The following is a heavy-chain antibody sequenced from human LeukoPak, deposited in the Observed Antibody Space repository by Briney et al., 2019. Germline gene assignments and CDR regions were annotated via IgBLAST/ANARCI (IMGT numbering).Heavy chain of an antibody. CDR1: GFTVSSNY. Sequence: PGGSLRLSCAASGFTVSSNYMSWVRQAPGKGLEWVGRTRNKANSYTTEYAASVKGRFTISRDDSKNSLYLQMNSLKTEDTAVYYCARVHRPLDFWSGYHDAFDIWGQGTMVTVSS. D-gene: IGHD3-3*01. CDR2: TRNKANSYTT. J-gene: IGHJ3*02. CDR3: ARVHRPLDFWSGYHDAFDI. V-gene: IGHV3-72*01.